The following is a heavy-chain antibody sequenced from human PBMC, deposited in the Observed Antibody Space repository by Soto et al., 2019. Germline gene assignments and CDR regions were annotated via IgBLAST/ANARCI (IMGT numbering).Heavy chain of an antibody. D-gene: IGHD3-22*01. CDR3: AKDRDSSGYYYRNY. CDR2: ISGTGDST. J-gene: IGHJ4*02. CDR1: GFTFSSYA. Sequence: EVQLLESGGGLVQPGGSLRLSCAASGFTFSSYAMSWVRQAPGKGLEWVPAISGTGDSTYYADSVKGRFTISRDNSKNTLYLQINSLRAEDTAVYYCAKDRDSSGYYYRNYWGQGTLVTVSS. V-gene: IGHV3-23*01.